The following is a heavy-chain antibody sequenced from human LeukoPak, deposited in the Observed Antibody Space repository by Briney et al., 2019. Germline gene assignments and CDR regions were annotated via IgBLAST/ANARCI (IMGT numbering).Heavy chain of an antibody. CDR2: ISWNSGSI. V-gene: IGHV3-9*01. CDR1: GFTFDDYA. CDR3: AKDRDELRSPDFDY. D-gene: IGHD1-26*01. Sequence: PGGSLRLSCAASGFTFDDYAMHCVPQAPGKGGEGGSGISWNSGSIGYADSVKGRFTISRDNAKNSMYLQMNSLRAEDTALYYCAKDRDELRSPDFDYWGQGTLVTVSS. J-gene: IGHJ4*02.